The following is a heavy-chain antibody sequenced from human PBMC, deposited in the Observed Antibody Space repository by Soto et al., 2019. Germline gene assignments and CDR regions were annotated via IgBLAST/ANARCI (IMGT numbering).Heavy chain of an antibody. J-gene: IGHJ4*02. CDR3: ARGRGATIDYYSDY. CDR1: GFSFRGYA. D-gene: IGHD1-26*01. CDR2: ISPDGRNQ. Sequence: QVQLVESGGGAVQPGGSLRLSCAASGFSFRGYAMHWVRQAPGKGLEWVSIISPDGRNQNYADSVKGQFTVSRDNSKNTLYLQTNSLKSDDTAVYYCARGRGATIDYYSDYWGQGTLVTVSS. V-gene: IGHV3-30*04.